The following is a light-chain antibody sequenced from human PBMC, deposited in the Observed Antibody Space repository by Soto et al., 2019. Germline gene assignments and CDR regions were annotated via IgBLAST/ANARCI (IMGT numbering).Light chain of an antibody. J-gene: IGKJ3*01. V-gene: IGKV3-15*01. CDR3: QEYNKWPIFT. Sequence: EIVVTQSPGILSVSPGDRATLSCRASQSVSTNLACYQQKPGQAPTLLIYAASTRATCIPARFTVLGSGTEFTLTISSLQSEDFAVYHCQEYNKWPIFTFGPGTRVDI. CDR2: AAS. CDR1: QSVSTN.